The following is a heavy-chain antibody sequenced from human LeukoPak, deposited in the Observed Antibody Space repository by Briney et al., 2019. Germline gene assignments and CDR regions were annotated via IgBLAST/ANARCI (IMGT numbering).Heavy chain of an antibody. V-gene: IGHV3-7*03. CDR2: IKPDGSEK. CDR1: GFTFSSYW. CDR3: AREAAGTTFSRGNWFDP. J-gene: IGHJ5*02. Sequence: GGSLRLSCAASGFTFSSYWMSWVRQAPGKGLEWVANIKPDGSEKNYVDSVKGRFTISRDNAKNSLYLQMSSLRAEDTAVYYCAREAAGTTFSRGNWFDPWGQGTLVTVSS. D-gene: IGHD6-13*01.